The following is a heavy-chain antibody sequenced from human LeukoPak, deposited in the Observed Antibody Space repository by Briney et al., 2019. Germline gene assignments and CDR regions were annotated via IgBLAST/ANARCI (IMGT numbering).Heavy chain of an antibody. D-gene: IGHD3-9*01. CDR1: GGSISSYY. Sequence: SETLSLTCTVSGGSISSYYWSWIRQPAGKGLEWIGRIYTSGSTNYNPSLKSRVTMSVDTSKNQFSLKLSSVTAADTAVYYCARGTHYDILTGLYYYYMDVWRKGTTVTVSS. CDR3: ARGTHYDILTGLYYYYMDV. V-gene: IGHV4-4*07. J-gene: IGHJ6*03. CDR2: IYTSGST.